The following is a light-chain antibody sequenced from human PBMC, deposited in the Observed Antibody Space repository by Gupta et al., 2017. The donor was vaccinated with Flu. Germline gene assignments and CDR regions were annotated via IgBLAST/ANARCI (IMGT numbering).Light chain of an antibody. J-gene: IGKJ4*01. CDR2: AAS. CDR1: QSIRTY. CDR3: QQSYYTPHT. Sequence: DIQMTQSPSSLSASVGDRVTITCRASQSIRTYLNWYQQKPGKAPNVVITAASTLQSGVPSRFSGSGSGTDFILTISSLQPEDFATYYCQQSYYTPHTCGGGTKVEIK. V-gene: IGKV1-39*01.